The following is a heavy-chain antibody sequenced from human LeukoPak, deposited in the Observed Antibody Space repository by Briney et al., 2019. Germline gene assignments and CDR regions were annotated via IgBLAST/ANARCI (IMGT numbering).Heavy chain of an antibody. CDR2: IYYSGST. Sequence: SSETLSLTCTVSGGSISSYYWSWIRQPPGKGLEWIGYIYYSGSTNYNPSLKSRVTISVDTSKNQFSLKLSSVTAADTAVYYCARLGPKKPYYYGSGADYWGQGTLVTVSS. CDR3: ARLGPKKPYYYGSGADY. J-gene: IGHJ4*02. CDR1: GGSISSYY. D-gene: IGHD3-10*01. V-gene: IGHV4-59*01.